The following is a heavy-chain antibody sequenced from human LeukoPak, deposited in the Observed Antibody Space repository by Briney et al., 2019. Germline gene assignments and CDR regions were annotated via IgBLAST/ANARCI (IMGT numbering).Heavy chain of an antibody. V-gene: IGHV3-23*01. D-gene: IGHD5-12*01. CDR3: VKDSVRGYSGYGNDGFEI. J-gene: IGHJ3*02. CDR1: GFTFSSYR. Sequence: GGSLRLSCAASGFTFSSYRMNWVRQAPGKGLEWVSAISGGGSNTYYADSVKGRSTISRDNSKNMLYLQMNSLRAEDTAVYYCVKDSVRGYSGYGNDGFEIWGQGTMVTVSS. CDR2: ISGGGSNT.